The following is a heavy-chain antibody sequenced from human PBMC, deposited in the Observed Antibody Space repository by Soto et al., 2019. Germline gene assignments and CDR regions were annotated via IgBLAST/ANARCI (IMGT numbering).Heavy chain of an antibody. Sequence: VQLQESGPGLVKPSETLSLTCTVSGASISSYFWSWIRQPAGKVLEWIGRIYTSGSTDYNPSLESRVPMSVDTSKKQVSLQLTSVTAADTAVYYCETICSIPNCYGKNVWGKGTSVTVSS. CDR1: GASISSYF. V-gene: IGHV4-4*07. CDR3: ETICSIPNCYGKNV. CDR2: IYTSGST. J-gene: IGHJ6*04. D-gene: IGHD2-2*01.